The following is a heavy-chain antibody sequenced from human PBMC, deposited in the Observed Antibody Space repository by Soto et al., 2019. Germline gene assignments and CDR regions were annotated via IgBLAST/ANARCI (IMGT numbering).Heavy chain of an antibody. CDR2: MNPNSGNT. Sequence: ASVKVSCKASGYTFTSYDINWVRQDTGQGLEWMGWMNPNSGNTGYAQKFQGRVTMTRNTSISTAYMELSSLRSEDTAVYYCARGASYYDFWSGITGYWFDPWGQGTLVTVSS. CDR3: ARGASYYDFWSGITGYWFDP. V-gene: IGHV1-8*01. J-gene: IGHJ5*02. CDR1: GYTFTSYD. D-gene: IGHD3-3*01.